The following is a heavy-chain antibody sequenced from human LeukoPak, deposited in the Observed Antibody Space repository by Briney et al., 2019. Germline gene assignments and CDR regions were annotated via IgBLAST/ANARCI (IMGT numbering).Heavy chain of an antibody. D-gene: IGHD3-22*01. J-gene: IGHJ5*02. CDR2: IYYSGST. Sequence: SETLSLTCTVTGGSISGYYWSWIRQPPGKGLEWIGYIYYSGSTNYNPSPKSRVTISVDTSKNQFSLKLSSVTAADTAVYYCAREGYYDSSGYYLNWFDPWGQGTLVTVSS. CDR3: AREGYYDSSGYYLNWFDP. V-gene: IGHV4-59*01. CDR1: GGSISGYY.